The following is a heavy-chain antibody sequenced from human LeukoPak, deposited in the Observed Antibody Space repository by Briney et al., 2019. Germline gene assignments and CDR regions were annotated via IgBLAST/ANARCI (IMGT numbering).Heavy chain of an antibody. CDR2: ISGSGGST. D-gene: IGHD6-19*01. Sequence: PGGSLRLSCADSTFSFSSYSMNWVRQAPGKGLEWVSAISGSGGSTYYADSVKGRFTISRDNSKNTLYLQMNSLRAEDTAVYYCAKVIAVAGDYFDYWGQGTLVTVSS. CDR3: AKVIAVAGDYFDY. CDR1: TFSFSSYS. J-gene: IGHJ4*02. V-gene: IGHV3-23*01.